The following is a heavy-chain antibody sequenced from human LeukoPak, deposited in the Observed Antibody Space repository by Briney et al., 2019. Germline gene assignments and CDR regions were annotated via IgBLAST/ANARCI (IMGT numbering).Heavy chain of an antibody. CDR2: ISSSSSYI. J-gene: IGHJ4*02. Sequence: GGSLRLSCAASGFTFSSYSMNWVRQAPGKGLEWVSSISSSSSYIYYADSVKGRFTISRDNAKNSLYLQMNSLRAEDTAVYYCASSGYSSGWYQGNPYFDYWGQGTLVTVSS. V-gene: IGHV3-21*01. CDR1: GFTFSSYS. CDR3: ASSGYSSGWYQGNPYFDY. D-gene: IGHD6-19*01.